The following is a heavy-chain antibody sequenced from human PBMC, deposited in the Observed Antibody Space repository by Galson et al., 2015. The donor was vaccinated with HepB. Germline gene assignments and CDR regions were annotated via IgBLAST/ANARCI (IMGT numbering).Heavy chain of an antibody. V-gene: IGHV3-30*04. J-gene: IGHJ6*02. CDR2: ISYDGSNK. Sequence: SLRLSCAASGFIFSTYSMHWVRQAPGKGLEWVAVISYDGSNKYYADSVKGRFTISRDDSKNTLYLQMNSLRTEDTAVYYCARDLIFTMVRGAPGGMGMDVWGQGTTVTVSS. D-gene: IGHD3-10*01. CDR1: GFIFSTYS. CDR3: ARDLIFTMVRGAPGGMGMDV.